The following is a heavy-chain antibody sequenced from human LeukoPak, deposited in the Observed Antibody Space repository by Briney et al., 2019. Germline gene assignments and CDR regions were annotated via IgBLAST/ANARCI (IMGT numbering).Heavy chain of an antibody. CDR2: IYHSGST. D-gene: IGHD3-10*01. Sequence: SETLSLTCTVSGYSISSGYYWGWIRQPPGKGLEWIGSIYHSGSTYYNPSLKSRVTISVDTSKNQFSLKLSSVTAADTAVYYCARDQWGYGSGSYYMSPAGNWFDPWGQGTLVTVSS. CDR3: ARDQWGYGSGSYYMSPAGNWFDP. J-gene: IGHJ5*02. CDR1: GYSISSGYY. V-gene: IGHV4-38-2*02.